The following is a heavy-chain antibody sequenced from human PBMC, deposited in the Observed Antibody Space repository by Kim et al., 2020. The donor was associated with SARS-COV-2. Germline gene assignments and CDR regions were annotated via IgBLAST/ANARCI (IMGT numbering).Heavy chain of an antibody. Sequence: NYNPSLKSRVTISVDKSKNQFSLKLSSVTAADTAVYYCARAGSSYQFDYWGQGTLVTVSS. J-gene: IGHJ4*02. V-gene: IGHV4-4*02. CDR3: ARAGSSYQFDY. D-gene: IGHD6-6*01.